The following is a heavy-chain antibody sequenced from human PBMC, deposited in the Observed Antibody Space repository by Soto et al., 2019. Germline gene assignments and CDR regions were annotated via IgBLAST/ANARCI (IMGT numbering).Heavy chain of an antibody. V-gene: IGHV4-4*02. D-gene: IGHD4-17*01. CDR2: IYHNGNT. Sequence: QVQLQESGPGLVKPSGTLSLTCVVSGDSISSDYWWNWVRQSPGKGLEWIGGIYHNGNTNYSPSLKSRVTISVDLFKNQFYLKLTSVTAADTAVYNCKREYSDYDFNYWGQGTLVTGSS. J-gene: IGHJ4*02. CDR1: GDSISSDYW. CDR3: KREYSDYDFNY.